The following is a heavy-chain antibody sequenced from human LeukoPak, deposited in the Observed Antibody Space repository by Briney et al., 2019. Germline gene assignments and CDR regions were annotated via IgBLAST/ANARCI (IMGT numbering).Heavy chain of an antibody. CDR2: ISAYNGNT. D-gene: IGHD6-19*01. J-gene: IGHJ6*02. CDR3: ASTIAVAGNSNFYGMDV. V-gene: IGHV1-18*01. Sequence: ASVKVSCKASGYTFTSYGIGWVRQAPGQGLEWMGWISAYNGNTNYAQKLQGRVTMTTDTSTSTAYMELRSLRSDDTAVYYCASTIAVAGNSNFYGMDVWGQGTTVTVSS. CDR1: GYTFTSYG.